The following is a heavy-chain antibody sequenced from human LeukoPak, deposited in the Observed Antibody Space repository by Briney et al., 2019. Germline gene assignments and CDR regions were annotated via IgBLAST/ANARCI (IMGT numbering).Heavy chain of an antibody. CDR3: AKARSYDSSGYARYNDAFDI. J-gene: IGHJ3*02. Sequence: GGSLRLSCAASGFTFDDYATHWVRQAPGKGLEWVSGISWNSGSIGYADSVKGRFTISRDNAKNSLYLQMNSLRAEDTALYYCAKARSYDSSGYARYNDAFDIWGQGTMVTVSS. V-gene: IGHV3-9*01. D-gene: IGHD3-22*01. CDR1: GFTFDDYA. CDR2: ISWNSGSI.